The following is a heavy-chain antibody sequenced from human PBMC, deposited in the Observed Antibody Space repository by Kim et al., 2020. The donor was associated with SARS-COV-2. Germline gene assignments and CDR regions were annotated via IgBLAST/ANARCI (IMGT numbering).Heavy chain of an antibody. J-gene: IGHJ4*02. Sequence: RYSPSFQGQVTISADKSISTAYLQWSSLKASDTAMYYCARDSSSATTFDYWGQGTLVTVSS. D-gene: IGHD6-6*01. CDR3: ARDSSSATTFDY. V-gene: IGHV5-51*01.